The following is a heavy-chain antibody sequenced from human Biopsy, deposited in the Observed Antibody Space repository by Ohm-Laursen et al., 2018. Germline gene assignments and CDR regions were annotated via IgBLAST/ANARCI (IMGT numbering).Heavy chain of an antibody. Sequence: SDTVSCKPSGYTFTGYHVPWVRQAPGQGREWQGWIDAKTGGTNYAQKIQGSVTMTRDTSISKAYVDLSSLRSDDTAVYYCTGGGYYYDSLAYYYWFDPWGQGTLVTVSS. V-gene: IGHV1-2*02. J-gene: IGHJ5*02. CDR1: GYTFTGYH. CDR3: TGGGYYYDSLAYYYWFDP. CDR2: IDAKTGGT. D-gene: IGHD3-22*01.